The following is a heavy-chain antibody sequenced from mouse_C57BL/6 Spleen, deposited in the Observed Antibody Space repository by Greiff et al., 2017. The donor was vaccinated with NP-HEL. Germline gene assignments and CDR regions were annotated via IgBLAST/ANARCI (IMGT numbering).Heavy chain of an antibody. CDR1: GFTFSSYA. Sequence: EVKLEESGEGLVKPGGSLKLSCAASGFTFSSYAMSWVRQTPEKRLEWVAYISSGGDYIYYADTVKGRFTISRDNARNTLYLQMSSLKSEDTAMYYCTREGYYSNENYYAMDYWGQGTSVTVSS. CDR2: ISSGGDYI. D-gene: IGHD2-5*01. V-gene: IGHV5-9-1*02. J-gene: IGHJ4*01. CDR3: TREGYYSNENYYAMDY.